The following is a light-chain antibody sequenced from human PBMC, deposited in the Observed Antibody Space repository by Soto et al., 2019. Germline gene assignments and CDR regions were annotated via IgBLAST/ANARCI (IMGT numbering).Light chain of an antibody. CDR1: QGIRNY. CDR3: QQSYSILT. Sequence: DIQMTQSPSSLSASLGDTVTITFRASQGIRNYLAWYQQKPGKAPKLLIYAASSLQSGVPSRFSGSGSGTDFTLTISSLQPEDFATYYCQQSYSILTFGGGTKVDIK. J-gene: IGKJ4*01. V-gene: IGKV1-39*01. CDR2: AAS.